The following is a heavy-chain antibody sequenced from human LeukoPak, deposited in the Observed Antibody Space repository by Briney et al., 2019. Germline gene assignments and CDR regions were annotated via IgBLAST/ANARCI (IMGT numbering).Heavy chain of an antibody. V-gene: IGHV4-59*01. CDR3: AREVRYYDILTGWRYYGMDV. Sequence: PSETLSLTCTVSGGSISSYYWSWIRQPPGKGLEWIGYIYYSGSTNYNPSLKSRVTISVDTSKNQFSLKLSSVTAADAAVYYCAREVRYYDILTGWRYYGMDVWGQGTTVTVSS. D-gene: IGHD3-9*01. J-gene: IGHJ6*02. CDR1: GGSISSYY. CDR2: IYYSGST.